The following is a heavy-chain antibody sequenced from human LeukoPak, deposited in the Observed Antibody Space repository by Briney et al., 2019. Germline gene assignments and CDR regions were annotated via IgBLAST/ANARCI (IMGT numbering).Heavy chain of an antibody. Sequence: GGSLRLSCAASGFSFSDFYMSWIRRAPGKGLEWVSYISSRGSTIDYADSVKGRFTISRDNAKNSVYLHMNSVRAEHTAVYYCARTYSSSWRDFDYWGQGALVTVSS. D-gene: IGHD6-13*01. V-gene: IGHV3-11*01. J-gene: IGHJ4*02. CDR1: GFSFSDFY. CDR3: ARTYSSSWRDFDY. CDR2: ISSRGSTI.